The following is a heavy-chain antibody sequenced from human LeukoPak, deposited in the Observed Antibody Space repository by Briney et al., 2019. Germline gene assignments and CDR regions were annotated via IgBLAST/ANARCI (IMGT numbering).Heavy chain of an antibody. D-gene: IGHD6-19*01. V-gene: IGHV3-53*01. CDR2: IYSGGST. CDR3: LGSNIAVV. CDR1: GFTVRSNY. Sequence: GGSLRLSCAASGFTVRSNYINWVRQAPGKGLEWVSVIYSGGSTYYAESVKGRFTISRDNAKNSLFLQMNSLRAEDTADYYCLGSNIAVVWGQGALVTVSS. J-gene: IGHJ4*02.